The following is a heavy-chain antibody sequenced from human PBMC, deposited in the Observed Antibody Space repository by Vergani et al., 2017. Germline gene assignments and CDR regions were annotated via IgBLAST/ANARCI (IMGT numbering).Heavy chain of an antibody. CDR3: AKPRVRGGNNGMDD. D-gene: IGHD3-10*02. Sequence: QVQLVESGGGVVQPGGSLRLSCAASGFTFNSYGMHWVRQAPGKGLEWVAFIRNDGSNKYYADSVKGRFTISRDTSKNTLYLQMNSLRAEDTAVYYYAKPRVRGGNNGMDDWGQGTTVTVSS. J-gene: IGHJ6*02. CDR2: IRNDGSNK. CDR1: GFTFNSYG. V-gene: IGHV3-30*02.